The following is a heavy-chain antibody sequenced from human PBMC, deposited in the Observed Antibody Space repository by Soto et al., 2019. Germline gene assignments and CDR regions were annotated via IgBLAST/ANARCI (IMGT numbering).Heavy chain of an antibody. CDR1: GRSITSYY. Sequence: QVVLQESGPGLVKPSETLSLTCSVSGRSITSYYWSWVRQPPGKGLEWIGYIYDNGITSQNPSLKSRVTMSADTSQNQFSLKLTSVTGADTAVSYCARTYDSNGYANEFDSWGQGILVTVTS. D-gene: IGHD3-22*01. V-gene: IGHV4-59*12. J-gene: IGHJ4*02. CDR2: IYDNGIT. CDR3: ARTYDSNGYANEFDS.